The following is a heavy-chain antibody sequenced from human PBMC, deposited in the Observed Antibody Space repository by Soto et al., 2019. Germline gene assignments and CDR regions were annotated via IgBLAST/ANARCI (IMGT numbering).Heavy chain of an antibody. CDR3: ARDVGGEPGY. CDR1: GGTFSNHI. J-gene: IGHJ4*02. V-gene: IGHV1-46*01. CDR2: INPTGGTT. Sequence: ASVKVSCKASGGTFSNHIITWVRLAPGQGLEWMGIINPTGGTTTYAQKFQGRVTMTRDTSTSTVYMQLSSLRSEDTAVYYCARDVGGEPGYWGQGTLVTVSS. D-gene: IGHD7-27*01.